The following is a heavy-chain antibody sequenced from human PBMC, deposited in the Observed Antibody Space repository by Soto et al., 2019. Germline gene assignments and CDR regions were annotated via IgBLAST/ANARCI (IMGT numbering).Heavy chain of an antibody. D-gene: IGHD6-13*01. V-gene: IGHV3-23*01. CDR2: ISGSGGST. CDR3: AKENGYSSSWFEFDY. Sequence: TGGSLILSCAASGFTFSSYAMSWVRQAPGKGLEWVSAISGSGGSTYYADSVKGRFTISRDNSKNTLYLQMNSLRAEDTAVYYCAKENGYSSSWFEFDYWGQGTLVTVSS. J-gene: IGHJ4*02. CDR1: GFTFSSYA.